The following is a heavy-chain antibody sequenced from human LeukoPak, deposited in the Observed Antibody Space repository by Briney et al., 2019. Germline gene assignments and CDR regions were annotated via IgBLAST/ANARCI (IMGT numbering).Heavy chain of an antibody. J-gene: IGHJ6*02. V-gene: IGHV3-23*01. Sequence: GGSLRLSCAASGFTFSIYAMNWVRQAPGKGLEWVSGISGSGGSTYYADSVKGRFTISRDNSKNTLYLQMNSLRPEDTAVYHCAKWRKSYYYGMDVWGQGTTVTVSS. CDR3: AKWRKSYYYGMDV. CDR2: ISGSGGST. CDR1: GFTFSIYA. D-gene: IGHD3-3*01.